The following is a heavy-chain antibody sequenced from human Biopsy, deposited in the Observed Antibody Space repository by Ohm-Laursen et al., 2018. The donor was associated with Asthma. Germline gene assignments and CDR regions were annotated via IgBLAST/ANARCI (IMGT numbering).Heavy chain of an antibody. V-gene: IGHV3-30-3*01. Sequence: SLRLSCAASGTHFGSYNMHWARQAPGKGLGWVAVITFDGSTQHYGDSVKGRFTISRDNSKNMLFLQMSSLRAEDTAVYYCSRDTLGYYFDIWGQGTQVTVSS. CDR2: ITFDGSTQ. D-gene: IGHD6-13*01. CDR3: SRDTLGYYFDI. J-gene: IGHJ4*02. CDR1: GTHFGSYN.